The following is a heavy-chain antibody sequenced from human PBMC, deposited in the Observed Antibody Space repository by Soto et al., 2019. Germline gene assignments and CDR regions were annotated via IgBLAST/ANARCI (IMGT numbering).Heavy chain of an antibody. CDR2: TRNKANSYTT. CDR3: ARDGVGFDY. V-gene: IGHV3-72*01. D-gene: IGHD3-10*01. Sequence: EVQLVESGGGLVQPGGSLRLSCAASGFTFSDHYMDWVRQAPGKGLEWVGRTRNKANSYTTEYVASVKGRFTISRDDSKNSLYLQMNSLKTEDTAVYYCARDGVGFDYWGQGTLVTVSS. J-gene: IGHJ4*02. CDR1: GFTFSDHY.